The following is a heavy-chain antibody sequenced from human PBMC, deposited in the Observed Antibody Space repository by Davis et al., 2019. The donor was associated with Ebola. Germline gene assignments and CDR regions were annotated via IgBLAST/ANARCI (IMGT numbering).Heavy chain of an antibody. CDR3: ARDSEYSSSFSVWFDP. V-gene: IGHV3-21*01. Sequence: PGGSLRLSCAASGFTFSSYSMNWVRQAPGKGLEWVSSISSSSSYIYYADSVKGRFTISRDNAKNSLYLQMNSLRAEDTAVYYCARDSEYSSSFSVWFDPWGQGTLVTVSS. D-gene: IGHD6-6*01. CDR1: GFTFSSYS. CDR2: ISSSSSYI. J-gene: IGHJ5*02.